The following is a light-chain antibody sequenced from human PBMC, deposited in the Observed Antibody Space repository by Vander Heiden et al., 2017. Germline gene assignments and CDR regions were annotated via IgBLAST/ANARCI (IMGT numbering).Light chain of an antibody. CDR2: KVS. V-gene: IGKV2-30*02. CDR1: QSLVHSDGNTY. J-gene: IGKJ3*01. CDR3: RQVTHWPHT. Sequence: DVVMTQSPLSLAVTLGQPASISCRSSQSLVHSDGNTYLSWFQQRPGQSPRHLIYKVSNRDSGVPDRFSGSGSGTDFTLKISRVEAEDVAYYFCRQVTHWPHTFGPGTKVDIK.